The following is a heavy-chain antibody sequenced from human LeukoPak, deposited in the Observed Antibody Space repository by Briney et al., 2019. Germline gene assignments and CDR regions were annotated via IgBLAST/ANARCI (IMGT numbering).Heavy chain of an antibody. CDR2: IYYSGST. D-gene: IGHD3-9*01. CDR3: ARGGTEPGRQPEDILTGYYDY. J-gene: IGHJ4*02. CDR1: GGSISSHY. Sequence: SETLSLTCTVSGGSISSHYWSWIRQPPGKGLEWIGYIYYSGSTNYNPSLKSRVTISVDTSKNQFSLKLSSVTAADTAVYYCARGGTEPGRQPEDILTGYYDYWGQGTLVTVSS. V-gene: IGHV4-59*11.